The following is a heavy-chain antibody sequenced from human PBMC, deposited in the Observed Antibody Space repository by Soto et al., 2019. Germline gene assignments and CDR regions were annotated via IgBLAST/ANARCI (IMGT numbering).Heavy chain of an antibody. CDR3: AREVVRGVIVDY. CDR2: IWDDGSNT. CDR1: GFTFSSYG. J-gene: IGHJ4*02. Sequence: QVQLVESGGGVVQPGRSLRLSCAASGFTFSSYGMHWVRQAPGKGREWVAVIWDDGSNTYYADSAKGRFTISRDNSKNTLHLHMSSLRAEDTAVYYCAREVVRGVIVDYWGQGTLVTVST. V-gene: IGHV3-33*01. D-gene: IGHD3-10*01.